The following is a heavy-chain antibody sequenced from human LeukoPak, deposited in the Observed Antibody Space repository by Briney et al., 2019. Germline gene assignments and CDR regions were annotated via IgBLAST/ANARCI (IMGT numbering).Heavy chain of an antibody. V-gene: IGHV3-7*01. CDR3: AKEYCSNSVCHSLDY. D-gene: IGHD2-8*01. Sequence: GGSLRLSGVVSGFTFSSSWMSWVRQAPGKELEWVANIKPDGSNKYYADSVKGRFTFSRDNSKNTLYLQMNSLRAEDTAVYYCAKEYCSNSVCHSLDYWGQGTLVTVSS. J-gene: IGHJ4*02. CDR2: IKPDGSNK. CDR1: GFTFSSSW.